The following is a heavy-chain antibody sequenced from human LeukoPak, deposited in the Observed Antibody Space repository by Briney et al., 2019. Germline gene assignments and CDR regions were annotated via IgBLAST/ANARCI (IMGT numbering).Heavy chain of an antibody. V-gene: IGHV3-30*02. D-gene: IGHD2-15*01. CDR3: ATDAVVAARDAFDI. J-gene: IGHJ3*02. CDR1: GFTFGGYG. CDR2: IPYDESDK. Sequence: PGGSLRLSCAASGFTFGGYGIHWVRQGPGKGLEWVAFIPYDESDKYYADSVKGRFTISRDNSKNTLYLQMNSLRAEDTAVYYCATDAVVAARDAFDIWGQVTMVTVSS.